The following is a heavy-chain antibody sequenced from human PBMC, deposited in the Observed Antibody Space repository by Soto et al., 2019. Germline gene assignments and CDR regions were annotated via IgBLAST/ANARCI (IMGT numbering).Heavy chain of an antibody. D-gene: IGHD6-19*01. Sequence: VGSLRLSCEVSGFTFSSYAMSWVRQAPGKGLEWVAVISGTGVSSQYADSVKGRFTISRDNSKNTLTLQMNSLRAEDTAVYYCAKPRLVAGLIKYVDFASWGQGTLVTVSS. CDR2: ISGTGVSS. CDR1: GFTFSSYA. J-gene: IGHJ4*02. V-gene: IGHV3-23*01. CDR3: AKPRLVAGLIKYVDFAS.